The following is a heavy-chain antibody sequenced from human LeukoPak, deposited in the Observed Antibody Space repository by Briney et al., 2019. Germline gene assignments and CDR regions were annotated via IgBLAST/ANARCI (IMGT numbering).Heavy chain of an antibody. D-gene: IGHD1-26*01. Sequence: GGSLRLSCAASGFAFSTYALSWVRQAPGKGLEWVSAISGSGARTYYADSVRGRSTISRDNPKNTLYLQMNSLRAEDTAIYYCASAWELFAYWGQGTLVTVSS. J-gene: IGHJ4*02. CDR3: ASAWELFAY. CDR2: ISGSGART. CDR1: GFAFSTYA. V-gene: IGHV3-23*01.